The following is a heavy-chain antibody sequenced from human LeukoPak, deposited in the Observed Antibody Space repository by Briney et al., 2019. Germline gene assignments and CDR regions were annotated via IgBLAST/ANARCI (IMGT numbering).Heavy chain of an antibody. CDR1: GGSISSYY. J-gene: IGHJ4*02. D-gene: IGHD3-3*01. Sequence: SETLSLTCTVSGGSISSYYWSWIRQPPGKGLEWIGYIYYSGSTNYNPSLKSRVTISVDTSKNQFSLKLSSVTAADTAVYYCAREASRITIFGVVIDYFDYWGQGTLATVSS. V-gene: IGHV4-59*08. CDR2: IYYSGST. CDR3: AREASRITIFGVVIDYFDY.